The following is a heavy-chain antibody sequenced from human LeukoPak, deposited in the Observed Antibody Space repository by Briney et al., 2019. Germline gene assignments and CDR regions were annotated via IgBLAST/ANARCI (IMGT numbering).Heavy chain of an antibody. Sequence: GASVKVSCKASGYTFTTYNINWVRQAPGQGLEWMGWISGYNGNTNYAQKLQGRVTMTTDTSTSTAYMELRSLKSDDTAVYYCARCLGTSCNNFDYWGQGTLVTVSS. CDR2: ISGYNGNT. J-gene: IGHJ4*02. D-gene: IGHD2-2*02. CDR1: GYTFTTYN. CDR3: ARCLGTSCNNFDY. V-gene: IGHV1-18*01.